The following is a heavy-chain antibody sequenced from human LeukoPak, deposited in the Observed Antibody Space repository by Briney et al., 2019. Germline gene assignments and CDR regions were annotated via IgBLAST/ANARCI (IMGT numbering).Heavy chain of an antibody. CDR1: GYTFTGYY. CDR2: INPNSGGT. V-gene: IGHV1-2*06. D-gene: IGHD3-3*01. Sequence: ASVKVSCMASGYTFTGYYMHWARQAPGQGLEWMGRINPNSGGTNYAQKFQGRVTMTRDTSISTAYMELSRLRSDDTAVYYCARGDLLSYYDFWSGYYGGFGMDVWGQGTTVTVSS. J-gene: IGHJ6*02. CDR3: ARGDLLSYYDFWSGYYGGFGMDV.